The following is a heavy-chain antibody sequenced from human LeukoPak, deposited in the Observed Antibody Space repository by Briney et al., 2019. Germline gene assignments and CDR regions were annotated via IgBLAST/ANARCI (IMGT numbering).Heavy chain of an antibody. D-gene: IGHD3-10*01. J-gene: IGHJ4*02. CDR1: GGSISSYY. V-gene: IGHV4-59*04. CDR3: ARHHYGSGSFPDY. CDR2: IYYSGST. Sequence: PSETLSLTCTVSGGSISSYYWSWIRQPAGKGLEWIGSIYYSGSTYYNPSLKSRVTISVDTSKDQFSLKLSSVTAADTAVYYCARHHYGSGSFPDYWGQGTLVTVSS.